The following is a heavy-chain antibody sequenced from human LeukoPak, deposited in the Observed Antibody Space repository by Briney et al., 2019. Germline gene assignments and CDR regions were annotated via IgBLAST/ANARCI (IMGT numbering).Heavy chain of an antibody. D-gene: IGHD3-22*01. CDR3: ARGPSYYHDSRGAFDI. Sequence: PGGSLRLSCAASGFTFSSYWMHWVRQAPGKGQVWVSRINSDGSSTSYADSVKGRFTISRDNAKNTLYLQMNSLRAEDTAVYYCARGPSYYHDSRGAFDIWGQGTMVTVSS. CDR2: INSDGSST. J-gene: IGHJ3*02. V-gene: IGHV3-74*01. CDR1: GFTFSSYW.